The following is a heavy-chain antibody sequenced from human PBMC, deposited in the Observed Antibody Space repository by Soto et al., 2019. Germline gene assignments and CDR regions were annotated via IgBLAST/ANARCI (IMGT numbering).Heavy chain of an antibody. Sequence: QVQLVESGGGVVQPGRSLRLSCAASGFTFSSYAMHWVRQAPGKGLEWVAVISYDGSNKYYADSVKGRFTISRDNSKNTLYLQMNSLRAEDTAVYYCARGGGIDYWGQGTLVTVSS. J-gene: IGHJ4*02. CDR2: ISYDGSNK. CDR3: ARGGGIDY. V-gene: IGHV3-30-3*01. CDR1: GFTFSSYA.